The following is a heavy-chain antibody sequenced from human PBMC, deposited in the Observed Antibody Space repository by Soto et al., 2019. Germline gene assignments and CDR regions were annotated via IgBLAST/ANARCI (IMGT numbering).Heavy chain of an antibody. Sequence: QLQLQESGPGLVKPSETLSLTCTVSGGSISSRSHYWGWLRQSTGKHLEWIGSSFYRGSTHYNPSLKTRLTISVDTSKNQVSLKLYSVTAADTAVYYCATADGFGVVTPFFEYWGQGILVTVSS. V-gene: IGHV4-39*01. CDR2: SFYRGST. CDR3: ATADGFGVVTPFFEY. J-gene: IGHJ4*02. CDR1: GGSISSRSHY. D-gene: IGHD3-3*01.